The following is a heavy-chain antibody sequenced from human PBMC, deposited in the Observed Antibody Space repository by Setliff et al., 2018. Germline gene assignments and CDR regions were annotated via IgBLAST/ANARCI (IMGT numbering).Heavy chain of an antibody. D-gene: IGHD3-22*01. CDR1: GFTFSSYA. V-gene: IGHV3-23*01. CDR2: ISGSGGST. CDR3: AKAEHYYDSSGYSGAFDI. J-gene: IGHJ3*02. Sequence: GSLRLSCAASGFTFSSYAMSWVRQAPGKGLEWVSAISGSGGSTYYADSVKGRFTISRDNSKNTLYLQMNSLRAEDTAVYYCAKAEHYYDSSGYSGAFDIWGQGTMVTVSS.